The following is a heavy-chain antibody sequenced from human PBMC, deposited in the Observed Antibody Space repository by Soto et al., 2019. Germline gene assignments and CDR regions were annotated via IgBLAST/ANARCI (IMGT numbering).Heavy chain of an antibody. CDR2: VSHSGTT. J-gene: IGHJ4*02. CDR1: GGSFSGYY. CDR3: ARGIGYCSSINCYSSRRLRFDS. D-gene: IGHD2-2*01. Sequence: QVQLQQWGAGLLKPSETLSLTCAVYGGSFSGYYWTWIRQSLEKGLEWIGEVSHSGTTYYNPPLKTIITISVHTPKNQSSLKMSSVTAADRAVYYCARGIGYCSSINCYSSRRLRFDSWGQGTLVTVSS. V-gene: IGHV4-34*01.